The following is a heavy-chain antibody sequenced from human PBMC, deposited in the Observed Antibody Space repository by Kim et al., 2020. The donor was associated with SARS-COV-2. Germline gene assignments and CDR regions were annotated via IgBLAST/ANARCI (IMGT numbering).Heavy chain of an antibody. V-gene: IGHV7-4-1*02. J-gene: IGHJ3*01. CDR2: IKTNTGNR. CDR1: GNSFSSYA. D-gene: IGHD3-10*01. Sequence: ASVKVSCKTSGNSFSSYAMNWVRQAPGQGLEWMGWIKTNTGNRTYAQGFPGRFVFSLDTSVSTTYLQITGLKSEDTALYYCATSMLYGVITAFDLWGQGTMVTVSS. CDR3: ATSMLYGVITAFDL.